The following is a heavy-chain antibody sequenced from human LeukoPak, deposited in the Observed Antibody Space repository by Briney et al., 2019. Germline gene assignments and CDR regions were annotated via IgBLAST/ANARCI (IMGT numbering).Heavy chain of an antibody. CDR3: AREVCVNGVCQRYFDF. V-gene: IGHV1-2*02. D-gene: IGHD2-8*01. Sequence: ASVKVCCKASGYTFTDFYIHWVRQAPGQGLEWMRWINPKTGGTNYGQRFKGRVTLTRDTSTSTAYMELSRVRSYDTAVYYCAREVCVNGVCQRYFDFWGQGTPVTVSS. CDR2: INPKTGGT. CDR1: GYTFTDFY. J-gene: IGHJ4*02.